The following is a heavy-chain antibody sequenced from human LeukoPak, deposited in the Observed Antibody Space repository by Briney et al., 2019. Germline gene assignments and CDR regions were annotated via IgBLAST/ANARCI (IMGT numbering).Heavy chain of an antibody. D-gene: IGHD2-21*01. Sequence: SVKVSFKASGGTFSSYAISWVRQAPGQGLEWMGGIIPIFGTANYAQKFQGRVTITADESTSTAYMELSSLRSEDTAVYYCARDDSGDYYFDYWAREPWSPSPQ. V-gene: IGHV1-69*13. J-gene: IGHJ4*02. CDR2: IIPIFGTA. CDR1: GGTFSSYA. CDR3: ARDDSGDYYFDY.